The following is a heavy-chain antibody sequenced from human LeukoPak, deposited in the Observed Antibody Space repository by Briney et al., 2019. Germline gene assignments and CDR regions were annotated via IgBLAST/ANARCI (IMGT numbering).Heavy chain of an antibody. CDR1: GFTFSSYE. CDR2: INSDGSST. D-gene: IGHD6-19*01. V-gene: IGHV3-74*01. J-gene: IGHJ4*02. CDR3: ALVAGTSYFDY. Sequence: GGSLRLSCAASGFTFSSYEMNWVRQAPGKGLVWVSRINSDGSSTSYADSVKGRFTISRDNAKNTLYLQMNSLRAEDTAVYYCALVAGTSYFDYWGQGTLVTVSS.